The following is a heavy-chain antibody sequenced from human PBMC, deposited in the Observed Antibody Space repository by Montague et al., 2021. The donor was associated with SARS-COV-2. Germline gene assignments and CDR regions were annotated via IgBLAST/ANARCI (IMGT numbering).Heavy chain of an antibody. J-gene: IGHJ6*02. D-gene: IGHD6-19*01. Sequence: SETLSLTCAVSGDSISSNNWWNWVRQAPRKGLEWIGETYHGGSTNYNPSLKSRVTISVDKTKNQLYLKMRSVTAAATAAYYCAGDVRQWLADYYYYGLDVWGQGTTVTVSS. V-gene: IGHV4-4*02. CDR3: AGDVRQWLADYYYYGLDV. CDR1: GDSISSNNW. CDR2: TYHGGST.